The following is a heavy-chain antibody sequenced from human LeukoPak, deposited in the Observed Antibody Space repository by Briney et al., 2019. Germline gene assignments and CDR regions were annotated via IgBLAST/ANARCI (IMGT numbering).Heavy chain of an antibody. CDR3: AKFACSGGSCRDVDY. V-gene: IGHV3-30*02. Sequence: PGGSLRLSCAASGFTFSSYGMHWVRQAPGKGLEWVAVIWYDGSNKYYADSVKGRFTISRDNSKNTLYLQMNSPRAEDTAVYYCAKFACSGGSCRDVDYWGQGTLVTVSS. CDR2: IWYDGSNK. J-gene: IGHJ4*02. D-gene: IGHD2-15*01. CDR1: GFTFSSYG.